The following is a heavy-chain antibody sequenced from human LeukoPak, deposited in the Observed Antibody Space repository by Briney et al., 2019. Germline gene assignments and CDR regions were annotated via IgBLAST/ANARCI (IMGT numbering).Heavy chain of an antibody. CDR2: ISSSGSTR. Sequence: GGSLRLSCAASGFTFSDYYMSWIRQAPGKGLEWVSHISSSGSTRYYADSVKGRFTISRDNAKNSLYLQMNSLRAEDTAVYYCARTAYYYDSSGYDDAFDIWGQGTMVTVSS. CDR3: ARTAYYYDSSGYDDAFDI. V-gene: IGHV3-11*01. CDR1: GFTFSDYY. J-gene: IGHJ3*02. D-gene: IGHD3-22*01.